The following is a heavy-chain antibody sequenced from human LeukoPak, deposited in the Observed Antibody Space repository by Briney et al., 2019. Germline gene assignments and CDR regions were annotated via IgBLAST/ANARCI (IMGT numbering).Heavy chain of an antibody. CDR1: GGSISSYY. Sequence: PSETLSLTCIVSGGSISSYYWSWIRQPPGKGLEWIGNIHSSGTTNYNPSLKSRVTISMDTSKNQFSLKLSSVTAADTAVYYCARGKIWSPVYLSHWGQGTLVTVSS. V-gene: IGHV4-59*13. CDR2: IHSSGTT. D-gene: IGHD3-10*01. J-gene: IGHJ4*02. CDR3: ARGKIWSPVYLSH.